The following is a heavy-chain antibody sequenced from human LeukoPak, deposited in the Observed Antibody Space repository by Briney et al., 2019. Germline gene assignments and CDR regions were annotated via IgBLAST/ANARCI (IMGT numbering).Heavy chain of an antibody. CDR3: VARGGWARFDY. CDR2: ITDSSSTT. Sequence: GGSLRLSCAASGFTFSTYSMNWVRQAPGKGLEWISYITDSSSTTYYADSVRGRFTISRDNADNSLYLQMNSLRAEDTAVYYCVARGGWARFDYWGQGTLVTVSS. J-gene: IGHJ4*02. CDR1: GFTFSTYS. D-gene: IGHD6-19*01. V-gene: IGHV3-48*04.